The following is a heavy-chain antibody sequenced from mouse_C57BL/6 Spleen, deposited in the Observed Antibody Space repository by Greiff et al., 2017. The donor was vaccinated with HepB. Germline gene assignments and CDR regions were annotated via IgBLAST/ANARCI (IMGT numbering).Heavy chain of an antibody. CDR3: ARENITTVVARYFDY. J-gene: IGHJ2*01. CDR2: IHPNSGST. D-gene: IGHD1-1*01. V-gene: IGHV1-64*01. CDR1: GYTFTSYW. Sequence: VQLQQPGAELVKPGASVKLSCKASGYTFTSYWMHWVKQRPGQGLEWIGMIHPNSGSTNYNEKFKSKATLTVDKSSSTAYMQLSSLTSEDSAVYYCARENITTVVARYFDYWGQGTTLTVSS.